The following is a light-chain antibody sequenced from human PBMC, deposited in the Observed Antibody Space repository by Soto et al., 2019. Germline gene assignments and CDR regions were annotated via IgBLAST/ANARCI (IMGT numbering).Light chain of an antibody. CDR2: EVS. Sequence: QSALTQPASVSGSPGQSITISCTGTSSDVGSYTLVSWYQQHPVKAPKLMIYEVSKRPSGVSNRFSGSKSGNTASLTISGLQAEDEADYYCCSYAGSSTFPYVFGTGTKVTV. J-gene: IGLJ1*01. V-gene: IGLV2-23*02. CDR3: CSYAGSSTFPYV. CDR1: SSDVGSYTL.